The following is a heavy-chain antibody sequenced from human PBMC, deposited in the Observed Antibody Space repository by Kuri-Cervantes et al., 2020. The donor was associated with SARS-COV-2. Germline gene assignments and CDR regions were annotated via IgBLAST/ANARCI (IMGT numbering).Heavy chain of an antibody. D-gene: IGHD2-2*01. CDR3: ARGHIGVVPSPILGLGPHYYYYRMDI. CDR2: INRSGGT. J-gene: IGHJ6*02. V-gene: IGHV4-34*01. Sequence: SQTLSLTCAVFGASLNTYSWSWIRQPPGKGLEWIGEINRSGGTKYKPSLKGRVSISVDASKNQISLKLTSVTAADAAVYCCARGHIGVVPSPILGLGPHYYYYRMDIWGQGTTVTVSS. CDR1: GASLNTYS.